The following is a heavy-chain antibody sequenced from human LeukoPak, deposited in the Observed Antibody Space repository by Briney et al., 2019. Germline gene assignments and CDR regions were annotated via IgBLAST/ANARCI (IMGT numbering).Heavy chain of an antibody. D-gene: IGHD2-2*01. CDR2: IYYSGST. J-gene: IGHJ6*03. CDR1: GGSISSYY. V-gene: IGHV4-59*01. CDR3: AREVGGYCSSTSCKGYYYYMDV. Sequence: PSETLSLTCTVSGGSISSYYWSWIRQPPGKGLEWIGYIYYSGSTNYNPSLKSRVTISVDTSKNQFSLKLSSVTAADTAVYYCAREVGGYCSSTSCKGYYYYMDVWGKGTTVTVSS.